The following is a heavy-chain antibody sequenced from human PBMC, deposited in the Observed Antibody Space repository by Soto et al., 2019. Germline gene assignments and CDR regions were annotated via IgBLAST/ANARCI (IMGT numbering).Heavy chain of an antibody. V-gene: IGHV1-69*13. CDR3: ARDFRKVDSYGYGYYYYYGMDV. CDR1: GGTFSSYA. CDR2: IIPIFGTA. Sequence: GASVKVSCKASGGTFSSYAISWVRQAPGQGLEWMGGIIPIFGTANYAQKFQGRVTITADESTSTAYMELSSLRSEDTAVYYCARDFRKVDSYGYGYYYYYGMDVWGQGTTVTVSS. J-gene: IGHJ6*02. D-gene: IGHD5-18*01.